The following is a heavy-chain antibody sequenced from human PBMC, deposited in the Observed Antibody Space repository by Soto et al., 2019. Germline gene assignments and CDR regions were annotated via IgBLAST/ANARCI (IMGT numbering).Heavy chain of an antibody. CDR1: GYNFAIYW. J-gene: IGHJ5*02. CDR3: ARVEILSDYSPSWFDP. V-gene: IGHV5-51*01. Sequence: LKISFSSSGYNFAIYWIGWVRQMPGKGLEWMGTIYPGDSDTRYNPSLQGQVIISADRSTSTAYLQWSSLKASDTAIYYCARVEILSDYSPSWFDPWGQGTLVTVSS. D-gene: IGHD3-9*01. CDR2: IYPGDSDT.